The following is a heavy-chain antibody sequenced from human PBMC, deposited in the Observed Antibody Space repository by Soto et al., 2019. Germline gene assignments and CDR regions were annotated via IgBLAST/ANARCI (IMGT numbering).Heavy chain of an antibody. J-gene: IGHJ4*02. Sequence: PGGSLRLSCAASGFTFSSYAMHWVRQAPGKGLEWVAVISYDGSNKYYADSVKGRFTISRDNSKNTLYLQMNSLRAEDTAVYYCARAPAPSLWFGELWDYWGQGTLVTVSS. CDR1: GFTFSSYA. CDR2: ISYDGSNK. V-gene: IGHV3-30-3*01. CDR3: ARAPAPSLWFGELWDY. D-gene: IGHD3-10*01.